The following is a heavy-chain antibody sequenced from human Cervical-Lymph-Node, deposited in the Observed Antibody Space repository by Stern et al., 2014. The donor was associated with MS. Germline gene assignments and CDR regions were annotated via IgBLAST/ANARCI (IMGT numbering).Heavy chain of an antibody. CDR3: ARDSHPPVAGQTVDY. V-gene: IGHV3-33*01. CDR1: GFTFSSYG. CDR2: IWYDGSNK. J-gene: IGHJ4*02. D-gene: IGHD6-19*01. Sequence: QVQLVESGGGVVQPGRSLRLSCAASGFTFSSYGMHWVRQAPGKGLEWVAVIWYDGSNKYYADSVKGRFTISRDNSKNTLYLQMNSLRAEDTAVYYCARDSHPPVAGQTVDYWGQGTLVTVSS.